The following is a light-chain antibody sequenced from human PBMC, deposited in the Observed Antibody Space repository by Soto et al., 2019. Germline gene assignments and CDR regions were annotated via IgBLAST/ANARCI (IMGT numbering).Light chain of an antibody. CDR1: QSVTSSY. CDR3: QHYGTSLWT. J-gene: IGKJ1*01. V-gene: IGKV3-20*01. Sequence: EIVLTQSPVTLSLSQGERATLSCRASQSVTSSYLAWYQQKPGQAPRLLIYDASNRATGIPDRFSGSGSGTDFTLTISRLEPEDFAVYYCQHYGTSLWTFGQGTKVDIK. CDR2: DAS.